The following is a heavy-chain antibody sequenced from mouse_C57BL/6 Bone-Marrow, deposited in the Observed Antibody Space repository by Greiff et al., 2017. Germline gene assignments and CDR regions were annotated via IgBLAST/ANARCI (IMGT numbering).Heavy chain of an antibody. J-gene: IGHJ1*03. CDR3: AREGSYWYFDV. V-gene: IGHV1-81*01. CDR2: IYPRSGNT. Sequence: QVQLKQSGAELARPGASVKLSCKASGYTFTSYGISWVKQRTGQGLEWIGEIYPRSGNTYYNEKFKGKATLTADKSSSPAYMELRSLTSEDSAVYFCAREGSYWYFDVGGTGTTVTVSS. CDR1: GYTFTSYG.